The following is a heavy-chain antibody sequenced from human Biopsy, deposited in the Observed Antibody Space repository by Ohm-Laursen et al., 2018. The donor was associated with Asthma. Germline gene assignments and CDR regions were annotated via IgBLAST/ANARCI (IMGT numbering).Heavy chain of an antibody. J-gene: IGHJ4*02. CDR1: GFTFRNFG. D-gene: IGHD1-26*01. V-gene: IGHV3-30*18. CDR3: AKEVFPGWELRRGPDS. Sequence: SLRLSCTASGFTFRNFGMHWVRQAPGKGLEWVALISSDVREWYADSVKGRFTISRDNSRNTLHLEMNSLRAEDTAVYFCAKEVFPGWELRRGPDSWGQGTLVTVSS. CDR2: ISSDVRE.